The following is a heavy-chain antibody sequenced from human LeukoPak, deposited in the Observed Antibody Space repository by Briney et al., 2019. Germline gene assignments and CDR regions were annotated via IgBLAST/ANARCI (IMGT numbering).Heavy chain of an antibody. CDR1: GGTFSSYA. CDR2: IIPIFGTA. CDR3: ARDIVVVPAATEDYYYYGMDV. J-gene: IGHJ6*04. Sequence: SVKVSCKASGGTFSSYAISWVRQAPGQGLEWMGGIIPIFGTANYAQKFQGRVTITADKSTSTAYMELSSLRSEDTAVYYCARDIVVVPAATEDYYYYGMDVWGKGTTVTVSS. V-gene: IGHV1-69*06. D-gene: IGHD2-2*01.